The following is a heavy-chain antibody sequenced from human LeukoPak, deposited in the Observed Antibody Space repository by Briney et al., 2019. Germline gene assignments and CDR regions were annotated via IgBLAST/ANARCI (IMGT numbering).Heavy chain of an antibody. CDR1: VYTFTSYY. V-gene: IGHV1-46*01. Sequence: ASVKVSCKASVYTFTSYYMHWVRQAPGQGLEWMGIINPSGGSTRYAQKFQGRVTMTRDMSTSTVYMEPSSLRSEGTAVYYCARHPYYDFWGYYDYWGQGTLVTVSS. CDR3: ARHPYYDFWGYYDY. D-gene: IGHD3-3*01. CDR2: INPSGGST. J-gene: IGHJ4*02.